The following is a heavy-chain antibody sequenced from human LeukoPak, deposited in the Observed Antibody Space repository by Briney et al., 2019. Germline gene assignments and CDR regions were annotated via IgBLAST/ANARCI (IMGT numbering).Heavy chain of an antibody. CDR3: AKSGVTAILGAGAFDI. D-gene: IGHD2-21*02. V-gene: IGHV3-30*04. J-gene: IGHJ3*02. CDR1: GFTFSTYA. CDR2: ISYDGSNK. Sequence: PGRSLRLSCAASGFTFSTYAMHWVRQAPGKGLEWVAVISYDGSNKDFADSVKGRFTISRDNSKNTLYLQMNSLRAEDTAVYYCAKSGVTAILGAGAFDIWGQGTMVTVSS.